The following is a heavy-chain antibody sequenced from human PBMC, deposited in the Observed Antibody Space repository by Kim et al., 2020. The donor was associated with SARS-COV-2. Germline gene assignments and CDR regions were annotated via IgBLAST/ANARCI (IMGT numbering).Heavy chain of an antibody. V-gene: IGHV3-23*01. J-gene: IGHJ3*02. CDR1: GFTFSSYC. D-gene: IGHD2-15*01. Sequence: GGSLRLSCTAYGFTFSSYCTNGVRQSAGQGLEWVSAIIVSGGSKSYADAVKGRITIARVNYQNTLYLQRNSLRAEDTAVYYCAKGPRVIPAGYCSGGSCYGSSAFDIWGPDPMVTVSS. CDR2: IIVSGGSK. CDR3: AKGPRVIPAGYCSGGSCYGSSAFDI.